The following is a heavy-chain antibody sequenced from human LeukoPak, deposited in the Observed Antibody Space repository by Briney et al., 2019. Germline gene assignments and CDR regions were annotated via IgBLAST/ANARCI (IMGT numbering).Heavy chain of an antibody. D-gene: IGHD2-2*02. J-gene: IGHJ6*02. Sequence: GASVKVSCKASGYTFTSYDINWFGKAIGQGLGGMGWMNPNSGNTGYAQKVQGRVTMTRNTSISTAYMELSSLRSEDTAVYYCARVKSCSSTSCYTIYYYYYGMDVWGQGTTVTVSS. CDR1: GYTFTSYD. V-gene: IGHV1-8*01. CDR3: ARVKSCSSTSCYTIYYYYYGMDV. CDR2: MNPNSGNT.